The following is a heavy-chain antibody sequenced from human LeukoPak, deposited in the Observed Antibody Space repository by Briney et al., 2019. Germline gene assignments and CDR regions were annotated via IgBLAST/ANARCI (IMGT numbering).Heavy chain of an antibody. J-gene: IGHJ5*02. CDR1: GDSISSGDYY. Sequence: SQTLSLTCTVSGDSISSGDYYWSWIRQPAGKGLEWIGRISSSGSTNYNPSLKSRVTISVDTSKNQFSLRLSSVTAADTAVYYCARDRLQLQSWGQGTLVTVSS. D-gene: IGHD5-24*01. V-gene: IGHV4-61*02. CDR3: ARDRLQLQS. CDR2: ISSSGST.